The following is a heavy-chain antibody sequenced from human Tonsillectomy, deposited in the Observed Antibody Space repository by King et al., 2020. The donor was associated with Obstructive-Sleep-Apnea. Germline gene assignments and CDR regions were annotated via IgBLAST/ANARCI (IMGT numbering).Heavy chain of an antibody. V-gene: IGHV1-2*02. J-gene: IGHJ4*02. Sequence: QLVQSGAEVNKPGASVKVSCKASGYTFTGYYMYWVRQAPGQGLEWMGWINPNSGGTNYAQKFQGRVTITRDTSISTAYMELSRLRSDDTAVYYCATVAVSTATYYLDYWGQGTLVTVSP. CDR3: ATVAVSTATYYLDY. CDR1: GYTFTGYY. CDR2: INPNSGGT. D-gene: IGHD4-17*01.